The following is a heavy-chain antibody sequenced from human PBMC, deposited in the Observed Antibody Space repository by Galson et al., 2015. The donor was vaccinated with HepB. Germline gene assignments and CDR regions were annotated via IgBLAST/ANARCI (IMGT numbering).Heavy chain of an antibody. V-gene: IGHV4-61*01. CDR2: IYYSGST. D-gene: IGHD6-13*01. Sequence: QVQLQESGPGLVKPSETLSLTCTVSGGSVSSGSYYWSWIRQPPGKGLEWVGYIYYSGSTNYNPSLKSRVTISVDTSKNQFSRKLSSVTAADTAVYYCARDLEGSSWYDYWGQGTLVTVSS. CDR3: ARDLEGSSWYDY. J-gene: IGHJ4*02. CDR1: GGSVSSGSYY.